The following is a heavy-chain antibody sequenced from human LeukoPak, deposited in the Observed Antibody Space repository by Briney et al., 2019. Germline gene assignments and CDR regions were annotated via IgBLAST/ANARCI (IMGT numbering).Heavy chain of an antibody. V-gene: IGHV1-18*01. CDR2: ISVYNGNT. CDR1: GYTFTSSG. J-gene: IGHJ3*02. Sequence: GASVKVSCKASGYTFTSSGISWVRQAPGQGLEWMGWISVYNGNTNYAQKFKGRVTMTTDTSTSTAYIELRSLRSDDTAVYYAARVPRAEEIVVVPAAMAHEDFDIWGQGTMVTVSS. CDR3: ARVPRAEEIVVVPAAMAHEDFDI. D-gene: IGHD2-2*01.